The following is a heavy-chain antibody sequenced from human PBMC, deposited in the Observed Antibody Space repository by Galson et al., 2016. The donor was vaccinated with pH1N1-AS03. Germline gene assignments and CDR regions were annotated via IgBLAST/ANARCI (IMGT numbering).Heavy chain of an antibody. Sequence: SLRLSCAASGSTFSMSYTHWVRQAPGKGLEWVSRISNDGRNVRYADFVKGRFAVSRDNAKNTVFLQMNSLRADDTAVYFCARRNPNPNFAIWYQHDYGMDVWGQGTTVTVSS. CDR1: GSTFSMSY. D-gene: IGHD2-2*01. CDR3: ARRNPNPNFAIWYQHDYGMDV. CDR2: ISNDGRNV. V-gene: IGHV3-74*01. J-gene: IGHJ6*02.